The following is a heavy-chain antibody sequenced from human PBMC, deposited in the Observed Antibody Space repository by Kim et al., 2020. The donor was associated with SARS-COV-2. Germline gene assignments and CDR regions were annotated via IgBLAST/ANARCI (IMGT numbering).Heavy chain of an antibody. CDR3: ARDPFTDYFDSNFYGGWLDP. V-gene: IGHV1-46*01. CDR1: GYRFTSFY. J-gene: IGHJ5*02. Sequence: ASVKVSCKASGYRFTSFYIQWVRQAPGQGLERMGIIKHSGRSTTYAQKLQGRVTMTADTSTNTVHMELSSLRSDDTAVYYCARDPFTDYFDSNFYGGWLDPWGQGTPVAVSS. D-gene: IGHD3-9*01. CDR2: IKHSGRST.